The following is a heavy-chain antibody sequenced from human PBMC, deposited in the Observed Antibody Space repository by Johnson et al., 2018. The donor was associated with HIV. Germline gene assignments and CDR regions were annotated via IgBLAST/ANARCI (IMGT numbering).Heavy chain of an antibody. CDR1: GFTFSSYG. Sequence: QVQLVESGGGVVQPGMSLRLSCAASGFTFSSYGMHWVRQAPGKGLEWVAVIWYDGSNKYYADSVKGRFTISRDNSKNTLYLQMNSLRAEDTAVHYCAKVRYYDRDAFDIWGPGTLVTVSS. D-gene: IGHD3-22*01. J-gene: IGHJ3*02. CDR3: AKVRYYDRDAFDI. V-gene: IGHV3-33*06. CDR2: IWYDGSNK.